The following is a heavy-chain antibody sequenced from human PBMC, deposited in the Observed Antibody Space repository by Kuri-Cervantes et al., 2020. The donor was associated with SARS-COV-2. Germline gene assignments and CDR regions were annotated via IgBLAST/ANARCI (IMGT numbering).Heavy chain of an antibody. J-gene: IGHJ6*02. CDR3: ARDMTYYYYGMDV. Sequence: GESLKISCKGSGYSFTSYWIGWVHQMPGKGLEWMGIIYPGDSDTRYSPSFQGQVTISADKSISTAYLQWSSLKASDTAMYYCARDMTYYYYGMDVWGQGTTVTISS. V-gene: IGHV5-51*07. CDR1: GYSFTSYW. CDR2: IYPGDSDT.